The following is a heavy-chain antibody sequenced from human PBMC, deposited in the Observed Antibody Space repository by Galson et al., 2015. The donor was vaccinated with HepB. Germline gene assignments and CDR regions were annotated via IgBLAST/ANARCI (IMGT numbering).Heavy chain of an antibody. CDR2: ISSGNT. CDR3: MKDPYYKGVY. V-gene: IGHV3-23*01. Sequence: SLRLSCAASGFTFRIYAMSWVRQAPGKGLEWVSGISSGNTYYAASVEGRFSISRDNSRSTLYLQMNSLGAEDTAVYYCMKDPYYKGVYWGPGTLVTVSS. D-gene: IGHD3-22*01. CDR1: GFTFRIYA. J-gene: IGHJ4*02.